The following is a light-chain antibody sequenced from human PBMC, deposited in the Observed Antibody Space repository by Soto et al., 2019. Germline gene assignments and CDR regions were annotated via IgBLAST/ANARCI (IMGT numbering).Light chain of an antibody. CDR1: QSVLYSSNNKNY. J-gene: IGKJ2*01. V-gene: IGKV4-1*01. CDR3: QQYYSTPYT. CDR2: WAS. Sequence: DIVMTQSPDSLAVSLGERATINCKSSQSVLYSSNNKNYLAWYQQKPGQPPKLLIYWASTRESGVPDRFSGSGSGTDFPITISSLQAEDVAVYYCQQYYSTPYTFGQGTNLEIK.